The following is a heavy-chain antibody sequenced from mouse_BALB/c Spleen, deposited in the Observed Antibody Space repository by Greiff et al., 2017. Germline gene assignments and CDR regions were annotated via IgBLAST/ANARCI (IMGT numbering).Heavy chain of an antibody. J-gene: IGHJ3*01. Sequence: EVQGVESGGGLVKPGGSLKLSCAASGFTFSDYYMYWVRQTPEKRLEWVETISDGGSYTYYPDSVKGRFTISRDNAKNNLYLQMSSLKSEDTAMYYCARDEGHYYGSFAYWGQGTLVTVSA. V-gene: IGHV5-4*02. D-gene: IGHD1-1*01. CDR3: ARDEGHYYGSFAY. CDR1: GFTFSDYY. CDR2: ISDGGSYT.